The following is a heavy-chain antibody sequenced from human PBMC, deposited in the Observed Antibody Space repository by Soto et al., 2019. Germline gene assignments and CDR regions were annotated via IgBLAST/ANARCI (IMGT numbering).Heavy chain of an antibody. CDR1: GFTVSSKY. CDR2: IQSGGPT. Sequence: PGGSLRLSCAASGFTVSSKYMSWVRQAPGKGLEWVSLIQSGGPTYYADAVKGRFTISRDTSKNTLHLQMNSLRAEDTAVYYCAKDLWVVGTAAYYYYYGMDGWGQGPTVTVSS. J-gene: IGHJ6*02. V-gene: IGHV3-66*01. D-gene: IGHD2-21*02. CDR3: AKDLWVVGTAAYYYYYGMDG.